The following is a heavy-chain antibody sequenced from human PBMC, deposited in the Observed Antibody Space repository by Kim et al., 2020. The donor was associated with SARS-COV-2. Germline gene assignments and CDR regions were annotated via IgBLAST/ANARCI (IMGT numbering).Heavy chain of an antibody. J-gene: IGHJ4*02. V-gene: IGHV1-69*13. D-gene: IGHD3-22*01. CDR1: GGTFSSYA. Sequence: SVKVSCKASGGTFSSYAISWVRQAPGQGLEWMGGIIPIFGTANYAQKFQGRVTITADESTSTAYMELSSLRSEDTAVYYCASRQDYYDSSGYQFWGQGTLVTVSS. CDR2: IIPIFGTA. CDR3: ASRQDYYDSSGYQF.